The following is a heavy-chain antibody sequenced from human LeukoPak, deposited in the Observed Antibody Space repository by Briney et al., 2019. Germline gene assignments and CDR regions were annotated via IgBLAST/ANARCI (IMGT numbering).Heavy chain of an antibody. V-gene: IGHV3-21*01. CDR2: IGLSSNYI. Sequence: PGGSLRRSCAASGFIFSTYRMNWVRQAPGMGLEWVSSIGLSSNYISYADSVKGRFTISRDNAKNSLYLQMNSLRAEDTAVYYCAREDSRDGYGFDYWGQGTLVTVSS. CDR3: AREDSRDGYGFDY. CDR1: GFIFSTYR. D-gene: IGHD5-24*01. J-gene: IGHJ4*02.